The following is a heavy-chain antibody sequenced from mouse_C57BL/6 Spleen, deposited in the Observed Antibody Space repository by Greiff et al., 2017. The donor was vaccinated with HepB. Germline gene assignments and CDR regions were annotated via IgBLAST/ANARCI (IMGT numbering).Heavy chain of an antibody. CDR3: AKNGYYYGSSYYAMDY. J-gene: IGHJ4*01. V-gene: IGHV2-5*01. D-gene: IGHD1-1*01. Sequence: QVQLKESGPGLVQPSQSLSITCTVSGFSLTSYGVHWVRQSPGKGLEWLGVIWRGGSTDYNAAFMSRLSITKDNSKSQVFFKMNSLQADDTAIYDCAKNGYYYGSSYYAMDYWGQGTSVTVSS. CDR1: GFSLTSYG. CDR2: IWRGGST.